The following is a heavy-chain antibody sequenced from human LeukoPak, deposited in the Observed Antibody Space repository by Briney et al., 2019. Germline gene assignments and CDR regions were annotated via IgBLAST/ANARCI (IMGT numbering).Heavy chain of an antibody. Sequence: SETLSLTCAVYGGFFSGYYWSWIRQPPGKGLEWIGEINHSGSTNYNPSLKSRVTISVDTSKNQFSLKLSSVTAADTAVYYCARASGWFGLDYWGRGTLVTVSS. CDR3: ARASGWFGLDY. V-gene: IGHV4-34*01. CDR2: INHSGST. D-gene: IGHD3-10*01. CDR1: GGFFSGYY. J-gene: IGHJ4*02.